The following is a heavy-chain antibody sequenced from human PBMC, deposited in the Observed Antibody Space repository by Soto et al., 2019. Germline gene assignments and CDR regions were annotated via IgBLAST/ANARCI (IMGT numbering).Heavy chain of an antibody. CDR3: TPTAAIGDYYGMDV. CDR1: GFTFSGSA. V-gene: IGHV3-73*01. Sequence: XGSLRLSCAASGFTFSGSAMHWVRPASGKGLEWVGRIRSKANSYATAYAASVKGRFAISRDDSKNTAYLQMNSLKTEDTAVYYCTPTAAIGDYYGMDVWRQGNTVTVSS. CDR2: IRSKANSYAT. J-gene: IGHJ6*02. D-gene: IGHD2-2*01.